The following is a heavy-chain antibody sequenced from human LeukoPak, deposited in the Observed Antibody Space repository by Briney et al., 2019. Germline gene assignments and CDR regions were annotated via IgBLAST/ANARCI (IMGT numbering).Heavy chain of an antibody. V-gene: IGHV3-23*01. CDR3: AKDSRSRNGIYDPFDI. J-gene: IGHJ3*02. CDR2: VGGDDAA. Sequence: PGGSLRLSCTASGLRFGDYAMNWVRQAPGKGLEWVSVVGGDDAAYYKDSVKGRFTISRDNSKSTLFLQMNSLSLEDTAVYYCAKDSRSRNGIYDPFDIWGQGTMVTVSS. D-gene: IGHD2-8*01. CDR1: GLRFGDYA.